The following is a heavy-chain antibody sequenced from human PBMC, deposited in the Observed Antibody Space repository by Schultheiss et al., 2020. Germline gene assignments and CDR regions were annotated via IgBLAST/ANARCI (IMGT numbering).Heavy chain of an antibody. CDR1: GYSFTSYW. CDR3: ARIAAAGYYYYYYMDV. V-gene: IGHV5-51*01. CDR2: IYPGDSDT. Sequence: GESLKISCKGSGYSFTSYWIGWVRQMPGKGLEWMGIIYPGDSDTRYSPSFQGQVTISADKSISTAYLQWSSLKASDTAMYYCARIAAAGYYYYYYMDVWGKGTTVTVSS. D-gene: IGHD6-13*01. J-gene: IGHJ6*03.